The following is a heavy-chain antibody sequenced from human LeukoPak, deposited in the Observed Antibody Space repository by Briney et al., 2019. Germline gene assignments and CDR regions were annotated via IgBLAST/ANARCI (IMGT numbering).Heavy chain of an antibody. V-gene: IGHV3-49*04. CDR1: GFTFGDYA. CDR3: TRRTYCSGGSCLDY. CDR2: IRSKAYGGTT. D-gene: IGHD2-15*01. J-gene: IGHJ4*02. Sequence: GGSLRLSCTASGFTFGDYAMSWVRQAPGKGLEWVGFIRSKAYGGTTEYAASVKGRFTISRDDSKSIAYLQMNSLKTEDTAVYCCTRRTYCSGGSCLDYWGQGTLVTVSS.